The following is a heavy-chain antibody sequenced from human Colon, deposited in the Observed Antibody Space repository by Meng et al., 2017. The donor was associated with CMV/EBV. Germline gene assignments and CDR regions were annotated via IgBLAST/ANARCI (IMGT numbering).Heavy chain of an antibody. CDR1: GFTFSSYY. CDR3: ARDPGLGWSDY. Sequence: GESLKISCAASGFTFSSYYMHWVRQAPGQGLEWMGMIDPSGSSTTYAQKFQGRVTMTKDMSASTVYLEVGSLTSDDTAVYYCARDPGLGWSDYWGQGTLVTVSS. D-gene: IGHD2-15*01. J-gene: IGHJ4*02. CDR2: IDPSGSST. V-gene: IGHV1-46*01.